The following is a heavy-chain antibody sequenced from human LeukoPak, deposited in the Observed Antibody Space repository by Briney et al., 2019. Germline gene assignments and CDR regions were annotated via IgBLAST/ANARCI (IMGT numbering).Heavy chain of an antibody. CDR1: GGSISSGSYY. V-gene: IGHV4-61*02. D-gene: IGHD2-2*03. Sequence: PSETLSLTCTVSGGSISSGSYYWSWIRQPAGKGLEWIGRIYTSGSTNYNPSLKSRVTISVDTSKNQFSPKLSSVTAADTAVYYCARESGYWVPGLYYFDYWGQGTLVTVSS. CDR3: ARESGYWVPGLYYFDY. J-gene: IGHJ4*02. CDR2: IYTSGST.